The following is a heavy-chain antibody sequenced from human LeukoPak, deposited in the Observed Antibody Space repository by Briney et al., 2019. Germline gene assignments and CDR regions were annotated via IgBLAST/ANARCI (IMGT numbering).Heavy chain of an antibody. J-gene: IGHJ4*02. CDR1: GDSISCGYY. V-gene: IGHV4-38-2*01. CDR3: ASPVYGYSGIGRDY. D-gene: IGHD5-12*01. Sequence: SETLSLTCAVSGDSISCGYYWGWIRQPPGKGLEWIGSIYHSGSTYYNPSLKSRVTISVDTSKNQFSLKLSSVTAADTAVYYCASPVYGYSGIGRDYWGQGTLVTVSS. CDR2: IYHSGST.